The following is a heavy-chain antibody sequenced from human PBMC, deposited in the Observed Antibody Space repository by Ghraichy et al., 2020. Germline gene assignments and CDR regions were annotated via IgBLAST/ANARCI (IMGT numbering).Heavy chain of an antibody. Sequence: ETLSLTCSVSGDSIITDTFYWGWVRQTPGKGLEWIGTIHSSETTFYNPSLQSRVTLSVDTSNNQYSLRLSSVTAADSAVYFCARVEYNYHYYMDVWGTGTTVTVSS. CDR2: IHSSETT. CDR3: ARVEYNYHYYMDV. V-gene: IGHV4-39*01. J-gene: IGHJ6*03. CDR1: GDSIITDTFY.